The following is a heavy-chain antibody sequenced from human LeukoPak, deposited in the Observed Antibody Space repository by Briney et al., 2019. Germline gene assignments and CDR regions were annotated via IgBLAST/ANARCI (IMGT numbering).Heavy chain of an antibody. J-gene: IGHJ4*02. CDR1: GDSISSGDYY. V-gene: IGHV4-61*02. Sequence: SQTLSLTCTVSGDSISSGDYYWSWIRQPAGKGLEWIGRISSSGSTNYTPSLKSRVTISVDTSKNQFSLKLSSVNAADTAVYYCATYDSSGYYWKEQGGYFDYWGQGTLVTVSS. CDR2: ISSSGST. CDR3: ATYDSSGYYWKEQGGYFDY. D-gene: IGHD3-22*01.